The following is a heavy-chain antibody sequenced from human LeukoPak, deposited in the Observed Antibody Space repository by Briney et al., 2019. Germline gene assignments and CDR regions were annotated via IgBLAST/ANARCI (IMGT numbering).Heavy chain of an antibody. CDR3: ARLRPYSSSWYAYYGMDV. CDR2: IKQDGGNK. D-gene: IGHD6-13*01. Sequence: GGSLILSCAASGFTFSNYYMSWVRQAPGKGLEWVANIKQDGGNKYYVDSVKGRFTISRDNAKNSLYLQMDSLRAEDTAVYYCARLRPYSSSWYAYYGMDVWGQGATVTVSS. J-gene: IGHJ6*02. CDR1: GFTFSNYY. V-gene: IGHV3-7*04.